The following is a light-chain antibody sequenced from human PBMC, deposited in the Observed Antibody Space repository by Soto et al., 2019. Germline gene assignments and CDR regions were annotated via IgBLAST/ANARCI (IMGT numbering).Light chain of an antibody. V-gene: IGLV2-23*01. CDR2: EGN. J-gene: IGLJ2*01. CDR3: CSYAPSRTLL. Sequence: QSALTQPASVSGSPGESITISCTGTSSDVGTYNLVTWYQQHPGRVPKLILYEGNKRPSGVSSHFSASKSGNTASLTISGLQAEDEADYFCCSYAPSRTLLFGGGTKVTV. CDR1: SSDVGTYNL.